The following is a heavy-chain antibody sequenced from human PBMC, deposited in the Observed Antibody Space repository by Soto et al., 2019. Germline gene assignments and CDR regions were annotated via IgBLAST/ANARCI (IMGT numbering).Heavy chain of an antibody. Sequence: QVQLVQSGAEVKKPGASVKVSCKASGYTFTNDYMHWVRQAPGQGLEWMGIINPSTGTTSYAQKFQGRVTMTRDTSTDTVHLELSRLRSDHTAVYLCARAPWDRVRGGKGFDYWGQGTLVTVSS. J-gene: IGHJ4*02. CDR3: ARAPWDRVRGGKGFDY. CDR1: GYTFTNDY. CDR2: INPSTGTT. D-gene: IGHD3-10*01. V-gene: IGHV1-46*01.